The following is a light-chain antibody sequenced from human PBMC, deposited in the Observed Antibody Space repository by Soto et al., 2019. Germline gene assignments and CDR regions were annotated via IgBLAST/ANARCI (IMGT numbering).Light chain of an antibody. CDR3: QVWGSNADPYVL. CDR2: NDD. CDR1: NIAGKS. J-gene: IGLJ2*01. V-gene: IGLV3-21*04. Sequence: SYVLTQPPSVSEAPGKTARITCGGDNIAGKSVHWYQLKPGQAPVLIIYNDDDRPSGIPERFSGSNSGNTATLTVSWVAAGDEADYYCQVWGSNADPYVLFGGGTKLTVL.